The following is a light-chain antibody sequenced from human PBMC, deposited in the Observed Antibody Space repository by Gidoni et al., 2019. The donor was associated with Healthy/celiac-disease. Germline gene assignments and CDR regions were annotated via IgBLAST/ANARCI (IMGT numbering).Light chain of an antibody. CDR1: QSISSW. V-gene: IGKV1-5*01. Sequence: DIQMTQSHSTLSASVGDRVTITCRASQSISSWLAWYQQKPGKAPKLLSYDASSLESGVPSRFSGSGSGKEFTLNISSLQPDDFATYYCQQYNSYGTVGQGTKVEIK. J-gene: IGKJ1*01. CDR3: QQYNSYGT. CDR2: DAS.